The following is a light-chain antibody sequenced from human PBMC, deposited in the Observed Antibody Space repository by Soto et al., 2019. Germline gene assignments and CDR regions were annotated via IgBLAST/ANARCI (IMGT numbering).Light chain of an antibody. CDR1: SSDVGGYNY. Sequence: QSALTQPASVSGSPGQSITIACTGTSSDVGGYNYVSWYQQHPGKAPKLMIYEDSNRPSGVSNRFSASKSGNTASLTISGLQAEDEADYYRSSYTSLSALVFGGGTKLTVL. CDR3: SSYTSLSALV. J-gene: IGLJ3*02. V-gene: IGLV2-14*01. CDR2: EDS.